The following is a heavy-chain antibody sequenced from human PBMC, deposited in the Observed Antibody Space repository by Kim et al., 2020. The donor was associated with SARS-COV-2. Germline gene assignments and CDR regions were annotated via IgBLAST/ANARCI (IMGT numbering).Heavy chain of an antibody. CDR3: ARDGIAVAENWFDP. V-gene: IGHV1-18*01. D-gene: IGHD6-19*01. Sequence: AQKLQGRVTMTTDTSTSTAYMELRSLRSDDTAVYYCARDGIAVAENWFDPWGQGTLVTVSS. J-gene: IGHJ5*02.